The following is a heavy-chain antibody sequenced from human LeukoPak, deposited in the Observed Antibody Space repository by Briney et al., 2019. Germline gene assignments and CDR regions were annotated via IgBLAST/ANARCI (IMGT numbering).Heavy chain of an antibody. D-gene: IGHD3-10*01. CDR2: ISSSSSYI. V-gene: IGHV3-21*01. CDR1: GFTFSSYS. Sequence: GSLRLSCAASGFTFSSYSMNWVRRAPGKGLEWVSSISSSSSYIYYADSVKGRFTISRDNAKNTLYLQMNSLRAEDTAVYYCARDTTYRGGFDYWGQGTLVTVSS. J-gene: IGHJ4*02. CDR3: ARDTTYRGGFDY.